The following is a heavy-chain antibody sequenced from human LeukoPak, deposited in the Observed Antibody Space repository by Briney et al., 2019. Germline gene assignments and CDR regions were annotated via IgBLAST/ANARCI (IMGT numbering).Heavy chain of an antibody. CDR3: ARQSDLVSSRGYFDY. V-gene: IGHV5-51*01. CDR1: GYSFTNYW. J-gene: IGHJ4*02. CDR2: IYPGDSDT. Sequence: TGESLKISCKGSGYSFTNYWIGWVRQMPGKGLEWMGIIYPGDSDTRYSTSLQGQVTISADKSISTAYLQWSSLKASDTAMYYCARQSDLVSSRGYFDYWGQGTLVTVSS. D-gene: IGHD3-22*01.